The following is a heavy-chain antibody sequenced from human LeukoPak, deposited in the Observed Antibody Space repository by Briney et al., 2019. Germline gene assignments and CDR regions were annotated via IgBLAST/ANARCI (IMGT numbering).Heavy chain of an antibody. Sequence: ASVKVSCKASGYTFTSYYMHWVRQAPGQGLEWMGLINPNGGSTGYAQKFQGRVTMTRDMSTTTDYMELSSLKSDDTAVYYCARDNSIHERGWWFDPWGQGTLVTVSS. J-gene: IGHJ5*02. V-gene: IGHV1-46*01. CDR1: GYTFTSYY. D-gene: IGHD4-23*01. CDR2: INPNGGST. CDR3: ARDNSIHERGWWFDP.